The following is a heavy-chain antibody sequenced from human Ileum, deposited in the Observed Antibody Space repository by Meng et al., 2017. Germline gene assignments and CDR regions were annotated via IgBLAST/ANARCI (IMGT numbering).Heavy chain of an antibody. CDR1: GFTFSDFW. J-gene: IGHJ4*02. CDR3: ARDLHIAAANY. CDR2: IIGDGSAR. Sequence: VRLGGSGGGCVWRGGSLRLSCEASGFTFSDFWVHWVRQAPGKGLEWVSRIIGDGSARDYADSVKGRFIISRDNAKTTVYLEMNNLRAEDTAIYYCARDLHIAAANYWGQGTLVTVSS. D-gene: IGHD6-13*01. V-gene: IGHV3-74*01.